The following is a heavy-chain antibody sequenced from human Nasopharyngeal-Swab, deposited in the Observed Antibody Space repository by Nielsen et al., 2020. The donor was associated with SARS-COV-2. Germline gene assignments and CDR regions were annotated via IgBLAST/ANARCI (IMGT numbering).Heavy chain of an antibody. Sequence: SLKISCAASGFTFDDYAMHWVRQAPGKGLEWVSGMSWNSGSIGYADSVKGRFTISRDNAKNSLYLQMNSLRAEDTALYYCAKAYGDYPPVYYYYYGMDVWGQGTTVTVSS. CDR1: GFTFDDYA. CDR2: MSWNSGSI. J-gene: IGHJ6*02. V-gene: IGHV3-9*01. CDR3: AKAYGDYPPVYYYYYGMDV. D-gene: IGHD4-17*01.